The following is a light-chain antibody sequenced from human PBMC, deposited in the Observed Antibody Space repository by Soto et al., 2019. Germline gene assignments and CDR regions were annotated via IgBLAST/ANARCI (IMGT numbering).Light chain of an antibody. CDR1: SSNIGAGYD. V-gene: IGLV1-40*01. CDR2: ANN. J-gene: IGLJ2*01. CDR3: QSYDSSLKV. Sequence: QSVLTQPPSVSGAPGQRVTISCTGSSSNIGAGYDVHWYQQLPGTAPRLLIYANNNRPSGVPDRFSGSKSGTSASLAITGLQADDEADYYCQSYDSSLKVFGGGTKLTVL.